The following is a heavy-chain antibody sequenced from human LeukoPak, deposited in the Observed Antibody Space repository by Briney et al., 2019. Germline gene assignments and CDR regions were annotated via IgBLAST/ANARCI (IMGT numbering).Heavy chain of an antibody. D-gene: IGHD6-13*01. J-gene: IGHJ4*02. Sequence: GGSLRLSCAASGLTFSSHEMNWVRQAPGKGLEWVSYISRSGSTIYYAHSVKGRFTISRDNAKNSLYLQMNSLRAEDTAVYYCARDGTAVGINYDYWGQGTLVTVSS. CDR3: ARDGTAVGINYDY. V-gene: IGHV3-48*03. CDR2: ISRSGSTI. CDR1: GLTFSSHE.